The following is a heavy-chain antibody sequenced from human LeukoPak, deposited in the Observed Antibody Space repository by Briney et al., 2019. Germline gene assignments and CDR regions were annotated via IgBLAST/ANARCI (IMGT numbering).Heavy chain of an antibody. J-gene: IGHJ2*01. D-gene: IGHD2-21*02. Sequence: SETLSLTCTVSRGSISNYYWSWIRQPAGKGLEWIGRIYSSGSTYYNPSLKSRVTMSLDTSMNQFSPKLSSVTAADTAVYYCARDKEYCGGDCSYWYFDLWGRGTAVTVSS. V-gene: IGHV4-4*07. CDR1: RGSISNYY. CDR2: IYSSGST. CDR3: ARDKEYCGGDCSYWYFDL.